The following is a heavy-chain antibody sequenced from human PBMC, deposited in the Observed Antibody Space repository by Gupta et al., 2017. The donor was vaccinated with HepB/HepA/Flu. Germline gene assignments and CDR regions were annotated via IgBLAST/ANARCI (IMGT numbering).Heavy chain of an antibody. CDR1: GGSFSGYY. CDR3: ARGKRCSSTSCYFAYYYFYMDV. V-gene: IGHV4-34*01. CDR2: INHSGST. Sequence: QVQLQQWGAGLLKPSETLSLTCAVYGGSFSGYYWSWIRQPPGTGLEWIGEINHSGSTNYNPSLKSRVTISVDTSKNQFSLKLSSVTAADTAVYYCARGKRCSSTSCYFAYYYFYMDVWGKGTTVTVSS. J-gene: IGHJ6*03. D-gene: IGHD2-2*01.